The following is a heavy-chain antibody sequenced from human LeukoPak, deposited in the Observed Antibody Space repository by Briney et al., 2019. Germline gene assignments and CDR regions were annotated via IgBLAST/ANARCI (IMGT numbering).Heavy chain of an antibody. CDR2: ISYDGTNK. Sequence: SGGSLRISCAASGFIFRNYAMHWVRQAPGKGLDGVAVISYDGTNKYYADSVKGRFTISRDNSKNTLFLQMTSLRVEDTAVYYCAREFDSWGHGTLVTVSS. CDR3: AREFDS. V-gene: IGHV3-30*01. J-gene: IGHJ5*01. CDR1: GFIFRNYA.